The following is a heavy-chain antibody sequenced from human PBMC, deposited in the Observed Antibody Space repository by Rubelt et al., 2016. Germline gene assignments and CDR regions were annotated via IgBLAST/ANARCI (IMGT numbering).Heavy chain of an antibody. CDR2: IYYSGST. CDR1: GGSISSGGHY. V-gene: IGHV4-31*03. CDR3: ARATTVVTHIAY. D-gene: IGHD4-23*01. J-gene: IGHJ4*02. Sequence: QVQLQESGPGLVKPSQTLSLTCTVSGGSISSGGHYWSWIRQHPGRGLEWIGYIYYSGSTYYNPSLKSRVTISVDTSKNQFSLKLSSWTAADTAMYYCARATTVVTHIAYWGQGTLVTVSS.